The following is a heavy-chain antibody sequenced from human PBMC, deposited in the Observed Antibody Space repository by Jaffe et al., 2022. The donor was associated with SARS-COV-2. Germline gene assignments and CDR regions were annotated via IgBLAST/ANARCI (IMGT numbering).Heavy chain of an antibody. Sequence: QVQLVQSGAEVKKPGASVKVSCMASGYTFTRYVIHWVRQAPGQRLEWLGWIAAGNGITKYSQKFQGRVIITRDTSASTAYMELTSLRFEDTAMYFCAGDSLVADGAYFDFWGQGTLVTVSS. D-gene: IGHD6-13*01. V-gene: IGHV1-3*01. CDR1: GYTFTRYV. CDR3: AGDSLVADGAYFDF. J-gene: IGHJ4*02. CDR2: IAAGNGIT.